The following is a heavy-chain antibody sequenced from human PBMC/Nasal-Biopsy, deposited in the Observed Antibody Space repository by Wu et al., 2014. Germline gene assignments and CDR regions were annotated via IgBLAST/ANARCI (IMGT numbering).Heavy chain of an antibody. V-gene: IGHV1-18*01. Sequence: GAEVKKSGASVQFSCRTSIYTSYTYGIAWVRQQAPGQGLEWMGWISAYNGHTHYAQKFQGRVTMTTDTFTGTAYMELRRLKSDDTAVYYCAFTLHYDTSGYYGRWFDSWGPGNPRHRLL. D-gene: IGHD3-22*01. CDR2: ISAYNGHT. CDR1: IYTSYTYG. J-gene: IGHJ5*01. CDR3: AFTLHYDTSGYYGRWFDS.